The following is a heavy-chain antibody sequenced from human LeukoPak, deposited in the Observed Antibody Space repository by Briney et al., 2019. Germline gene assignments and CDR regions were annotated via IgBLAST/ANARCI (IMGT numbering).Heavy chain of an antibody. J-gene: IGHJ6*03. CDR2: MYHSGST. CDR1: GYSISSGYY. Sequence: KPSETLSLTCAVSGYSISSGYYWGWFRQPPGKGLEWIGCMYHSGSTYYNPSLKSRVTISVDTSKNQFSLKLSSVTAADTAVYYCARQGGSSSPYYYYYMDVWGKGTTATVSS. CDR3: ARQGGSSSPYYYYYMDV. V-gene: IGHV4-38-2*01. D-gene: IGHD6-13*01.